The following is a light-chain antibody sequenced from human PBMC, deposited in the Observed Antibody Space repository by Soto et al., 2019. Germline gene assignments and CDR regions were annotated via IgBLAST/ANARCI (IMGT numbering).Light chain of an antibody. V-gene: IGKV3-15*01. CDR2: GAS. CDR1: QSVRSS. J-gene: IGKJ4*01. CDR3: QQYHNWPLT. Sequence: EIVMRQSPATLSMSPGERATLSCRASQSVRSSLVWYQQKPGQAPRLLIHGASTRATGIPARFSGSGSGTEFTLTISSLQSEDFALYYCQQYHNWPLTFGGGTKVDIK.